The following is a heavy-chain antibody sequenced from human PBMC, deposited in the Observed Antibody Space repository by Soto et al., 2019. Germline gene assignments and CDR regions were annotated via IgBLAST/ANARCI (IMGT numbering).Heavy chain of an antibody. CDR3: VRVPLTYYDFGSGRLARGYGIDV. Sequence: AALNLYCKASGYTLTVYYVDWVRQAQGQALEWMGWINPNSGGTNYAQKFQGRVTMTRDTSISTAYMELSRLRSDETAVYYSVRVPLTYYDFGSGRLARGYGIDVWGQGTRVT. J-gene: IGHJ6*02. CDR1: GYTLTVYY. D-gene: IGHD3-3*01. V-gene: IGHV1-2*02. CDR2: INPNSGGT.